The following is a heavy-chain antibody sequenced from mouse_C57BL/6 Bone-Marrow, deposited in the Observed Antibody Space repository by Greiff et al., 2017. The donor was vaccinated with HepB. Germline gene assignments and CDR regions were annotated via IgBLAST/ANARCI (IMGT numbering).Heavy chain of an antibody. CDR3: ARDALTTVVAHWYFDV. Sequence: EVKLMESEGGLVQPGSSMKLSCTASGFTFSDYYMAWVRQVPEKGLEWVANINYDGSSTYYLDSLKSRFIISRDNAKNILYLQMSSLKSEDTATYYCARDALTTVVAHWYFDVWGTGTTVTVSS. CDR1: GFTFSDYY. V-gene: IGHV5-16*01. CDR2: INYDGSST. D-gene: IGHD1-1*01. J-gene: IGHJ1*03.